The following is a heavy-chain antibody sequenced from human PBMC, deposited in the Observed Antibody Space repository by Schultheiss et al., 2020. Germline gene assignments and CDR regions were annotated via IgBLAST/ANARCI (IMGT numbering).Heavy chain of an antibody. CDR1: GGSFSGYY. J-gene: IGHJ6*02. V-gene: IGHV4-59*01. CDR3: ARAAGSTSRGYYYYYGVDV. D-gene: IGHD2-2*01. Sequence: SQTLSLTCAVYGGSFSGYYWSWIRQPPGKGLEWIGYIYYSGSTNYNPSLKSRVTVSVDTSKNQFSLKLSSVTAADTAVYYCARAAGSTSRGYYYYYGVDVWGQGTTVTVSS. CDR2: IYYSGST.